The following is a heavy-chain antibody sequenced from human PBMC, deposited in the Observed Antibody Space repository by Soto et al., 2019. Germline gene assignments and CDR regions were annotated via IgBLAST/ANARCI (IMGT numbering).Heavy chain of an antibody. CDR2: IYTGGNT. Sequence: TGGSLRLSCAASGFTVSSNHISWVRQAPGKGLEWVSVIYTGGNTYYADSVKGRFTISRHNSKNTVFLQMNSLRAEDTAVYYCARDSGKSNYFDYWGQGTLVTVSS. D-gene: IGHD1-26*01. V-gene: IGHV3-53*04. CDR1: GFTVSSNH. CDR3: ARDSGKSNYFDY. J-gene: IGHJ4*02.